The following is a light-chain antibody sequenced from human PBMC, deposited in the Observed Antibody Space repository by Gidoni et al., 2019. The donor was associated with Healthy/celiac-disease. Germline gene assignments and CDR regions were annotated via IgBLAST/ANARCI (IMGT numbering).Light chain of an antibody. J-gene: IGKJ2*01. CDR1: QSVSSN. CDR3: QQYNNWPPYT. V-gene: IGKV3-15*01. Sequence: EIVMTQSPATLSVSPGESATLSCRASQSVSSNLAWYQQKPGQAPRLLIYGAATRATGIPARFSGSGSGTEFTLTISSRQSEDVAVYYCQQYNNWPPYTFGQGTKLEIK. CDR2: GAA.